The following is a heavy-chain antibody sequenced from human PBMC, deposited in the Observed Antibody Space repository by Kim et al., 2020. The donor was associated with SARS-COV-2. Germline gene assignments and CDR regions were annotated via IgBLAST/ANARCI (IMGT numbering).Heavy chain of an antibody. J-gene: IGHJ4*02. V-gene: IGHV7-4-1*02. D-gene: IGHD3-10*01. CDR3: ARDITMVRGVMNY. Sequence: YAQGFTGRFVFSLDTSVSTAYLQISSLKAEDTAVYYCARDITMVRGVMNYWGQGTLVTVSS.